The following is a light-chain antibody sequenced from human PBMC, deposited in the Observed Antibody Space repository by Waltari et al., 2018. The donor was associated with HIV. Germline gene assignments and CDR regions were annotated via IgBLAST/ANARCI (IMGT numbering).Light chain of an antibody. Sequence: DVQMTQSPSSLSASVGDRVTITCRASQTVTRWLAWYQQKPGKAPRSLIYAASSLQSGVPSRFSGSGGGTNFTLTISSLQPEDFATYHCQQYNSHPITFGQGTRLDLK. V-gene: IGKV1D-16*01. J-gene: IGKJ5*01. CDR2: AAS. CDR1: QTVTRW. CDR3: QQYNSHPIT.